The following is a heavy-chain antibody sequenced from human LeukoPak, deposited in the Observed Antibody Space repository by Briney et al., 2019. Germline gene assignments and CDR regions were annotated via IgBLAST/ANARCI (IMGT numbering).Heavy chain of an antibody. CDR2: IYYSGST. CDR1: GGSVSSGSYY. V-gene: IGHV4-61*01. D-gene: IGHD3-9*01. CDR3: ARDIYDILTGSIYGMDV. Sequence: SETLSLTCTVSGGSVSSGSYYWCWIRQPPGKGLGWIGYIYYSGSTNYNPSLKSRVTISVDTSKNQFSLKLSSVTAADTAVYYCARDIYDILTGSIYGMDVWGKGTTVTVSS. J-gene: IGHJ6*04.